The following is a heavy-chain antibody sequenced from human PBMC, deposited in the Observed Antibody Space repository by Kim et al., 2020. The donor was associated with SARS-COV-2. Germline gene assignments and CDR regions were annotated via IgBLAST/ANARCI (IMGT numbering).Heavy chain of an antibody. CDR2: IRSKAYGGTT. Sequence: GGSLRLSCTASGFTFGDYAMSWVRQAPGKGLEWVGLIRSKAYGGTTEYAASVKGRFTISRDDLKSIAYLQMNSLKTEDTAVYYCTRAAGYSSGWYVLGSTGEYCCGLGVRGQGTT. CDR3: TRAAGYSSGWYVLGSTGEYCCGLGV. J-gene: IGHJ6*01. D-gene: IGHD6-19*01. CDR1: GFTFGDYA. V-gene: IGHV3-49*04.